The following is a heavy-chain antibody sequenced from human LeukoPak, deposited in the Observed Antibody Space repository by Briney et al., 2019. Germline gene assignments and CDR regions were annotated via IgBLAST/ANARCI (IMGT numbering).Heavy chain of an antibody. CDR3: ARKDGDTVNTLDY. Sequence: ASVKFSCKASGYTFIDYAINWVRQAPGQGLEWMGWINTDTGNPTYGQGFTGRFVFSLDTSVSTAYLQINSLKAEDTAVYYCARKDGDTVNTLDYWGQGTLVTVSS. V-gene: IGHV7-4-1*02. CDR1: GYTFIDYA. J-gene: IGHJ4*02. D-gene: IGHD4-17*01. CDR2: INTDTGNP.